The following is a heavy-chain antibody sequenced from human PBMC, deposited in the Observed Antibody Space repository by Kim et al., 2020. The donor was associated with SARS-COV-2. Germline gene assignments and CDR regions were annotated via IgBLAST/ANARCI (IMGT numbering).Heavy chain of an antibody. V-gene: IGHV3-15*01. J-gene: IGHJ4*02. CDR1: GIPFSNAW. D-gene: IGHD2-2*01. CDR2: IKSKTDGGTT. CDR3: TTVSMR. Sequence: GGSLRLSCAVSGIPFSNAWFNWVRQSPGKGLEWVGRIKSKTDGGTTDLAAPVKGRFAISIDDSKNTLSLLMNNVETDDSAVYYCTTVSMRWGQGTLVTVS.